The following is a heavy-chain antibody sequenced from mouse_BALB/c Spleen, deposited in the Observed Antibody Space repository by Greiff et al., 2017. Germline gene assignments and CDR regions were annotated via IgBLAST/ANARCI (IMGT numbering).Heavy chain of an antibody. CDR2: ISDGGSYT. CDR1: GFTFSDYY. CDR3: ARTYDGYYGDY. V-gene: IGHV5-4*02. J-gene: IGHJ2*01. D-gene: IGHD2-3*01. Sequence: EVQRVESGGGLVKPGGSLKLSCAASGFTFSDYYMYWVRQTPEKRLEWVATISDGGSYTYYPDSVKGRFTISRDNAKNNLYLQMSSLKSEDTAMYYCARTYDGYYGDYWGQGTTLTVSS.